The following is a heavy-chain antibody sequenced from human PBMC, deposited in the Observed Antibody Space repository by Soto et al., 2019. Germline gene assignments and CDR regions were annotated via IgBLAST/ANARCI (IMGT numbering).Heavy chain of an antibody. V-gene: IGHV3-21*02. CDR3: PRGPLYFFDY. Sequence: EVQLVESGGGLVKPGGSLRLSCEDSGFTFSSYTMNWVRRAPGKGLEWVSSISSRSTNTHYADSVRGRFTISRDNAKRSLYLQMNSLRAEDTAVYYCPRGPLYFFDYWGQGTPVTVSS. CDR1: GFTFSSYT. J-gene: IGHJ4*02. CDR2: ISSRSTNT.